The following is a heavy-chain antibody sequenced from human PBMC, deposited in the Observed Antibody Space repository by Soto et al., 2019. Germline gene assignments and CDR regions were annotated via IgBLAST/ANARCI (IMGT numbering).Heavy chain of an antibody. V-gene: IGHV3-23*01. CDR3: AKASTWYPYFDY. CDR1: GFTFSSYA. CDR2: ISSSGGST. D-gene: IGHD6-13*01. J-gene: IGHJ4*02. Sequence: EVQLLESGGGLVQPGGSLRLSCAASGFTFSSYAMNWVRQAPGKGLEWVSAISSSGGSTYYADSVKGRFTISRDNSKHTLYLQMNTLTAEDTAVYYCAKASTWYPYFDYWGQGTLVTVSS.